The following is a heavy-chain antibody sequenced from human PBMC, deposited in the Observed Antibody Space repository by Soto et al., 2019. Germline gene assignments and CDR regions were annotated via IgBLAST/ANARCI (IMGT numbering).Heavy chain of an antibody. CDR1: GSTFRSFT. CDR2: ISSNSAYI. Sequence: VGSLRLSCAASGSTFRSFTMNWVRQAPGKGPEWVSTISSNSAYIYYTDALRGRFTISRDNAKNSLHLQMNSLRAEDTAVYYCTRDASRDSSARGWFDPWGPGTLVTVSS. CDR3: TRDASRDSSARGWFDP. J-gene: IGHJ5*02. V-gene: IGHV3-21*01. D-gene: IGHD6-13*01.